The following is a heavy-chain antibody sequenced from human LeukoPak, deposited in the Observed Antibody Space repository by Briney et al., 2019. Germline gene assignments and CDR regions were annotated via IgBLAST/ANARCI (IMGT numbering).Heavy chain of an antibody. CDR2: IDYRGSS. V-gene: IGHV4-59*11. J-gene: IGHJ3*02. Sequence: AETLSLTCSVSGGPISSHSWSWIRQAPGKGLEWIGYIDYRGSSNYNPSLKSRVTISADPSKSQFSLKLTSVTAADTAIYYCARDHPVADWAADIWGRGTMVTVSS. CDR3: ARDHPVADWAADI. D-gene: IGHD3-9*01. CDR1: GGPISSHS.